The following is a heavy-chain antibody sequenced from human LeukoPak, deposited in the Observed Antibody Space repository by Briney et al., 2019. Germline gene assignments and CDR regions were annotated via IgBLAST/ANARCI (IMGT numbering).Heavy chain of an antibody. CDR3: ARDRLGEYDHSGYYDK. Sequence: GGSLRLSCAASGFTFSDYYMSWLRQAPGKGLERVAYICDSGRTVYYADSVKGRFTISRDNAKNSVYLQMNNLRAEDTAVYYCARDRLGEYDHSGYYDKWGQGTLVTVSS. V-gene: IGHV3-11*01. J-gene: IGHJ4*02. D-gene: IGHD3-22*01. CDR1: GFTFSDYY. CDR2: ICDSGRTV.